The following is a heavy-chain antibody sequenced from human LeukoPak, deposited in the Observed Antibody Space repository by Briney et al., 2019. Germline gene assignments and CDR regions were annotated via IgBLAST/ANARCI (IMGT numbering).Heavy chain of an antibody. CDR3: ARGLSSYGYFDY. Sequence: SGGSLRLSCAASGFTFSSYGMHWVRQAPGKGLEWVAAISHDGTNIHYAESVKGRFTISRDNSKNMLYLQMNSLRAEDTAVYYCARGLSSYGYFDYWGQGTLVTVSS. D-gene: IGHD5-18*01. CDR1: GFTFSSYG. J-gene: IGHJ4*02. CDR2: ISHDGTNI. V-gene: IGHV3-30*03.